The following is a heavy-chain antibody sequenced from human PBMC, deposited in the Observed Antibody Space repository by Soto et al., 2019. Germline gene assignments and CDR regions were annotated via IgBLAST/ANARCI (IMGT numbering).Heavy chain of an antibody. CDR2: IHHNGRV. CDR1: GGSFSDYY. CDR3: ARGRGYCAGGDCLNWLDP. J-gene: IGHJ5*02. D-gene: IGHD2-8*02. Sequence: QVQLQQWGAGLLKPSETLSLTCAVYGGSFSDYYWSWIRQPPGKGLEWIGEIHHNGRVNYNPSLKSRGSISVDTSKSQSSLKLNSVTAADTAVYYCARGRGYCAGGDCLNWLDPWGQGTLVTVSS. V-gene: IGHV4-34*01.